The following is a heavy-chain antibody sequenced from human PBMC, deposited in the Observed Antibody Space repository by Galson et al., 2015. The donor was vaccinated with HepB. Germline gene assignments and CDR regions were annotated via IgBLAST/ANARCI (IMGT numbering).Heavy chain of an antibody. Sequence: SLRLSCAASGAASGSTFSRHGMHWVRQAPGKGLGWVALIWFDGTKNYHAEYLKGRFTISRDNSKNILYLQMNSLGAEDTAMYYCARYLGDYYGFDIWGQGTMVIVSA. CDR2: IWFDGTKN. V-gene: IGHV3-33*01. CDR3: ARYLGDYYGFDI. D-gene: IGHD2/OR15-2a*01. CDR1: GSTFSRHG. J-gene: IGHJ3*02.